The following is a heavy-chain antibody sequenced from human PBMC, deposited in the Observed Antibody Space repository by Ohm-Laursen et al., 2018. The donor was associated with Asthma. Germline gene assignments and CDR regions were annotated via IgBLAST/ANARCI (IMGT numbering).Heavy chain of an antibody. V-gene: IGHV1-2*06. Sequence: GASVKVSCKASGYTFTGYYMHWVRQAPGQGLEWMGRINPNSGGTNYAQKFQGRVTMTRDTSISTAYMELSRLRSDDTAVYYCARSTVTTPYFDYWGQGTLVTVSS. D-gene: IGHD4-17*01. J-gene: IGHJ4*02. CDR2: INPNSGGT. CDR1: GYTFTGYY. CDR3: ARSTVTTPYFDY.